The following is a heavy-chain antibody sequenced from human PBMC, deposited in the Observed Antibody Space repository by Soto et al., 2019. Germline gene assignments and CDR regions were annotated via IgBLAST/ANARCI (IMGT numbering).Heavy chain of an antibody. D-gene: IGHD3-22*01. CDR3: AAPYENDAFDI. J-gene: IGHJ3*02. V-gene: IGHV3-7*03. CDR1: GFTFSSYW. CDR2: IKQDGSEK. Sequence: PGGSLRLSCAASGFTFSSYWMSWVRQAPGKGLEWVANIKQDGSEKYYVDSVKGRFTISRDNAKNSLYLQMNSLRAEDTAVYYCAAPYENDAFDIWGQGTMVTVSS.